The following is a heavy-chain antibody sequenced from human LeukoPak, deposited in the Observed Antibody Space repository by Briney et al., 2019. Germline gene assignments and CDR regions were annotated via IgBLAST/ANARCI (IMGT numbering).Heavy chain of an antibody. CDR3: AKDRVVGIAAAGYFDY. CDR2: ISGSGGST. CDR1: GFTFSSYA. V-gene: IGHV3-23*01. D-gene: IGHD6-13*01. J-gene: IGHJ4*02. Sequence: GGSLRLSCAASGFTFSSYAMSWVRQAPGKGLGWVSAISGSGGSTYYADSVKGRFTISRDNSKNTLYLQMNSLRAEDTAVYYCAKDRVVGIAAAGYFDYWGQGTLVTVSS.